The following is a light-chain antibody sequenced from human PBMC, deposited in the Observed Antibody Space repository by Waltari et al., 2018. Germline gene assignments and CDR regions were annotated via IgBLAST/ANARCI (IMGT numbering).Light chain of an antibody. CDR1: SGHSSYT. CDR2: VNSDGSH. V-gene: IGLV4-69*01. J-gene: IGLJ2*01. Sequence: QLVLTQSPSASASLGASFKLTCTLSSGHSSYTIAWHQQQPEKGPRYLMKVNSDGSHSKGDGIPDRFSGSSSGAERYLTISSLQSEDEADYYCQTWGTGIHVVFGGGTKLTVL. CDR3: QTWGTGIHVV.